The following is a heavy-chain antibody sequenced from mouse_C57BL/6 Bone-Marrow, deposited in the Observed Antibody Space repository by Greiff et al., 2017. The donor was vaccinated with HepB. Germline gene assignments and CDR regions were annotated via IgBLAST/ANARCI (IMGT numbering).Heavy chain of an antibody. Sequence: QVQLQQPGAELVRPGSSVKLSCKASGYTFTSYWMHWVKQRPIQGLEWIGNIDPSDSETHYNQKFKDKATLTVDKSSSTAYMQLSSLTSEDSAVYYCARGPYYYGSSYWYFGVWVTATTVTVPS. V-gene: IGHV1-52*01. CDR3: ARGPYYYGSSYWYFGV. J-gene: IGHJ1*03. D-gene: IGHD1-1*01. CDR2: IDPSDSET. CDR1: GYTFTSYW.